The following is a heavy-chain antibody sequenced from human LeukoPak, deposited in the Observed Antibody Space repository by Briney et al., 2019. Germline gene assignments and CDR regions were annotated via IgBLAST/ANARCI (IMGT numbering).Heavy chain of an antibody. CDR1: GSGYTFSGDY. Sequence: ASVKVSCKASGSGYTFSGDYMHWVRQAPGQGLEWMGRIIPSGGRTIYAQKFQGRLTLTRDMSTGTFYMELSSLRSDDTAVYYCARDTEGTRWYYDSSGYIDYWGQGTLVTVSS. D-gene: IGHD3-22*01. CDR3: ARDTEGTRWYYDSSGYIDY. CDR2: IIPSGGRT. V-gene: IGHV1-46*01. J-gene: IGHJ4*02.